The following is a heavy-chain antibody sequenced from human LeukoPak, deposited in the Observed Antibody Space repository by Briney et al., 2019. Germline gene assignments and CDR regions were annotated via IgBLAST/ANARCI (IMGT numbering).Heavy chain of an antibody. V-gene: IGHV4-30-2*01. Sequence: PSETLSLTCTVSGGSISSGGYYWSWIRQPPGKGLEWIGYIYHSGSTYYNPSLKSRVTISVDRSKNQFSLKLSSVTAADTAVYYCARVMPLWGEDYWGQGTLVTVSS. CDR1: GGSISSGGYY. D-gene: IGHD7-27*01. CDR3: ARVMPLWGEDY. J-gene: IGHJ4*02. CDR2: IYHSGST.